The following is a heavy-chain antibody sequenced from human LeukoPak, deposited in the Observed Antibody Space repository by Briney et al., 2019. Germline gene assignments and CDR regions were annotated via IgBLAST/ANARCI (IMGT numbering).Heavy chain of an antibody. Sequence: PSETLSLTCTVSGGSISSYYWSWIRQPPGEGLEWIGYIYYSGSTNYNPSLKSRVTISVDTSKNQFSLKLSSVTAADTAVYYCARHDRYSGSYHLGPTAFDIWGQGTMVTVSS. J-gene: IGHJ3*02. CDR1: GGSISSYY. CDR2: IYYSGST. CDR3: ARHDRYSGSYHLGPTAFDI. V-gene: IGHV4-59*08. D-gene: IGHD1-26*01.